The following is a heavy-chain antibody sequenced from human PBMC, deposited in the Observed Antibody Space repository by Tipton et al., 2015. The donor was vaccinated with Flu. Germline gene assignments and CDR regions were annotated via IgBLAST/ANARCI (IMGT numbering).Heavy chain of an antibody. CDR3: ARRVAARRNWFDP. CDR2: IYYSGST. CDR1: GGSISSSSYY. J-gene: IGHJ5*02. Sequence: TLSLTCTVSGGSISSSSYYWGWIRQPPGKGLEWIGSIYYSGSTYYNPSLKSRVTISVDTPKNQFSLKLSSVTAADTAVYYCARRVAARRNWFDPWGQGTLVTVSS. D-gene: IGHD6-6*01. V-gene: IGHV4-39*01.